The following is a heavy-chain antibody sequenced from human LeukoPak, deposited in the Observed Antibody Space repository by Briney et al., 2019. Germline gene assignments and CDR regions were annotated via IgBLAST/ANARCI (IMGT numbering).Heavy chain of an antibody. J-gene: IGHJ4*02. CDR1: EFTFSNYN. Sequence: GGSLRLSCEASEFTFSNYNMNWVRQAPGQRLEWVSSITSSSTYVFYADSVKGRFTISRDNAQNSLYLQMNSLRPEDTAVYYCVRSVFGSPDYWGQGTLVTVSS. CDR3: VRSVFGSPDY. CDR2: ITSSSTYV. D-gene: IGHD3-10*01. V-gene: IGHV3-21*04.